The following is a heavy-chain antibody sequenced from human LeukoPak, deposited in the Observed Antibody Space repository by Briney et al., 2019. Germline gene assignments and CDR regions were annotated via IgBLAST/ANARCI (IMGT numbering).Heavy chain of an antibody. V-gene: IGHV1-18*01. D-gene: IGHD7-27*01. Sequence: ASVKVSCKASGYTFTSYGISWVRQAPGQGLEWMGWISAYNGNTNYAQKLQGRVTMTTDTSTSTAYMELSSLRSEDTAVYYCASNPPRTGDFNSWGQGALVTVSS. J-gene: IGHJ4*02. CDR2: ISAYNGNT. CDR1: GYTFTSYG. CDR3: ASNPPRTGDFNS.